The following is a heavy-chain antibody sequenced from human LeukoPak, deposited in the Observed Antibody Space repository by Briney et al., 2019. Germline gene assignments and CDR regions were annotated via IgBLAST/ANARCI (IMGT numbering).Heavy chain of an antibody. J-gene: IGHJ4*02. CDR2: TESKPYGGTT. CDR1: GFTFGYYG. CDR3: ARCGGDCFHFDY. Sequence: GRSLRLSCTASGFTFGYYGMSWFHQAPGKGLEWVGFTESKPYGGTTEHAASVKGRFTISRDDSKSIAYLQMNSLKTEDTAVYHCARCGGDCFHFDYWGQGTLVTVSS. D-gene: IGHD2-21*02. V-gene: IGHV3-49*03.